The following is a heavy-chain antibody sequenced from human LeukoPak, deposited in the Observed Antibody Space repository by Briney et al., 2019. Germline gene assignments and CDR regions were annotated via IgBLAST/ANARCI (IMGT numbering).Heavy chain of an antibody. CDR2: ISSSSSYI. CDR3: ARVQYYGSGIHYYYYMDV. V-gene: IGHV3-21*01. D-gene: IGHD3-10*01. J-gene: IGHJ6*03. CDR1: GFTFSSYS. Sequence: SGGSLRLSCAASGFTFSSYSMNWVRQAPGKGLEWVSSISSSSSYIYYADSVKGRFTISRDNAKNSLYLQMNSLRAEDTAVYYCARVQYYGSGIHYYYYMDVWGKGTTVTISS.